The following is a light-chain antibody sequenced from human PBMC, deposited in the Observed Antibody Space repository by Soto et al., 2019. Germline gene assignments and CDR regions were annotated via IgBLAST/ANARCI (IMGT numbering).Light chain of an antibody. CDR2: DAS. CDR3: QQRDNWPPSIT. Sequence: EIVLTQSPSTLSWSPGERATLSCGASQSVNTFLAWYQQKPGQAPRLLISDASNRATGIPARFSGSGSGTDFTLTISSLEPEDFAVYYCQQRDNWPPSITFGQGTRLEIK. V-gene: IGKV3-11*01. J-gene: IGKJ5*01. CDR1: QSVNTF.